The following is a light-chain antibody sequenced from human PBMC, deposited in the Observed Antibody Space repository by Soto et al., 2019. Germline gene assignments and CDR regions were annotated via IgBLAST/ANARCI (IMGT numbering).Light chain of an antibody. J-gene: IGKJ4*02. V-gene: IGKV3-15*01. Sequence: EIVMTQSPATLSVSLGERVTLSCRASQSVFSSLAWYQQKPGQAPRLLIYGAATRPIGIPVRFSGGGSGTEFTLTSSSLQYEDFAFYYCQQYHSWPAFGRGTRVEIK. CDR2: GAA. CDR1: QSVFSS. CDR3: QQYHSWPA.